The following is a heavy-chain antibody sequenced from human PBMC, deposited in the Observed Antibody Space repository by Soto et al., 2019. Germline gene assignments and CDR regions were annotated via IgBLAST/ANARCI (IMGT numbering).Heavy chain of an antibody. CDR1: GGSISISSYY. V-gene: IGHV4-39*01. CDR3: ARHSPGYSYGYNFDY. J-gene: IGHJ4*02. D-gene: IGHD5-18*01. Sequence: SDTLSLTCTVSGGSISISSYYWGWILQPPGKGLEWIGSVYYSGSTYYNPSLKSRVTISVDTSKNQFSLKLSSVTAADTAVYYCARHSPGYSYGYNFDYWGQGTLVTVSS. CDR2: VYYSGST.